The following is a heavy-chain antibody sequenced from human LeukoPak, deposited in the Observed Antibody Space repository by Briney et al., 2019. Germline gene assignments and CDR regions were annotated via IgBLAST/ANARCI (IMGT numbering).Heavy chain of an antibody. J-gene: IGHJ4*02. CDR1: GFTFSSYE. V-gene: IGHV3-48*03. Sequence: PGGSLRLSCAASGFTFSSYEMNWVRQAPGKGLEWVSYISSSGSTIYYADSVKGRFTISRDNAKNSLYLLLNSLRAEDTAVYYCARGSSRNDFWGQGTLVTVSS. D-gene: IGHD6-13*01. CDR3: ARGSSRNDF. CDR2: ISSSGSTI.